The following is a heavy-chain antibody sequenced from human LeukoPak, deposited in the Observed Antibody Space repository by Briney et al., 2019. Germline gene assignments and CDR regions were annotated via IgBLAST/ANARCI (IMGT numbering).Heavy chain of an antibody. CDR1: GDGVSINSAA. CDR2: TYQRSKWYN. V-gene: IGHV6-1*01. D-gene: IGHD6-19*01. J-gene: IGHJ4*02. Sequence: SQTLSLTCAISGDGVSINSAAWNWTRQSPSRGLEWLGRTYQRSKWYNDYAVSVKSRITINPDISKNQFSLQLNSVTPEDTAVYYCARSPSPYSSGWYFDYWGQGTLVTVSS. CDR3: ARSPSPYSSGWYFDY.